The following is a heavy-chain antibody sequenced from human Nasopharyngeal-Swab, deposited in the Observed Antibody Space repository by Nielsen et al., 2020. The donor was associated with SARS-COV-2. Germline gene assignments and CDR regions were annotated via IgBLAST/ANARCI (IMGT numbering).Heavy chain of an antibody. Sequence: SETLSLTCTVSGGSISNSYYWGWIRQPPGRGLEWIGSIDYSGNTDYNLSLKSRVTISVDTSKSQFSLKLTSVTAADTSVYYCARGLSGVVPAPILGLGPYYYFYYMDVWGKGTTVTVSS. J-gene: IGHJ6*03. V-gene: IGHV4-39*07. D-gene: IGHD2-2*01. CDR2: IDYSGNT. CDR1: GGSISNSYY. CDR3: ARGLSGVVPAPILGLGPYYYFYYMDV.